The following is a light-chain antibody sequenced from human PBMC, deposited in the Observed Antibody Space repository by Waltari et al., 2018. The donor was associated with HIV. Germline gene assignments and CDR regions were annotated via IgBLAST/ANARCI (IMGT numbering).Light chain of an antibody. CDR3: SSYTSSSTLV. Sequence: QSALTQPASVSGSPGQSITISCTGTSSDVGGYNYVSWSQQHPGKAPKLIIYAVTTRPSCVSNRCSGSTSGNTASLTSSGLQAEDEADYYCSSYTSSSTLVFGGGTKLTVL. CDR1: SSDVGGYNY. J-gene: IGLJ2*01. V-gene: IGLV2-14*01. CDR2: AVT.